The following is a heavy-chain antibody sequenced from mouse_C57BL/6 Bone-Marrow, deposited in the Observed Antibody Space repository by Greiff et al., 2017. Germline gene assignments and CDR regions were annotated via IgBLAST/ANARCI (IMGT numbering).Heavy chain of an antibody. V-gene: IGHV1-5*01. D-gene: IGHD2-4*01. CDR2: IYPGNSDT. Sequence: EVQLQQSGTVLARPGASVKMSCKTSGYTFTSYWMHWVKQRPGQGLEWIGAIYPGNSDTSYNQKFKGKAKLTAVTSASTAYMELSSLTNEDSAVYYCTNLYDYDVPWFAYWGQGTLVTVSA. CDR3: TNLYDYDVPWFAY. CDR1: GYTFTSYW. J-gene: IGHJ3*01.